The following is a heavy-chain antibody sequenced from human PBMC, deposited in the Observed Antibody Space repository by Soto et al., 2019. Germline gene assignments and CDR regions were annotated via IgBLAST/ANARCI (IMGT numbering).Heavy chain of an antibody. V-gene: IGHV3-53*01. Sequence: VQLVESGGGVVQPGRSLRLSCAASGFAVSSSYMMWVRQAPGKGLECVSVTYTDSSTHYADSVKGRFTISRDDSRNTLYLQMNSLRAEDTAVYYCARDPPITSDYAMDVWGQGTTVIVSS. CDR2: TYTDSST. CDR3: ARDPPITSDYAMDV. CDR1: GFAVSSSY. D-gene: IGHD1-20*01. J-gene: IGHJ6*02.